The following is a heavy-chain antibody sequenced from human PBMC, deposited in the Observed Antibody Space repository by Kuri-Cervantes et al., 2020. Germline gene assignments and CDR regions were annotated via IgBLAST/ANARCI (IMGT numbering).Heavy chain of an antibody. Sequence: GESLKISCAASGFTFSSYDMHWVRQATGKGLEWVSAIGTAGDTYYPGSVKGRFTISRENAKNSLYLQMNSLRAEDTAVYYCARQGPDDYGDYEGEKWFDPWGQGTLVTVSS. D-gene: IGHD4-17*01. CDR2: IGTAGDT. J-gene: IGHJ5*02. V-gene: IGHV3-13*01. CDR1: GFTFSSYD. CDR3: ARQGPDDYGDYEGEKWFDP.